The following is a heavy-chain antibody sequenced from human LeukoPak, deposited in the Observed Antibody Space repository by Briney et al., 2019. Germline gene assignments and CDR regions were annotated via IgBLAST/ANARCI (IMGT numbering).Heavy chain of an antibody. V-gene: IGHV3-23*01. D-gene: IGHD6-19*01. CDR1: GFTFSSSA. CDR3: VRRGDASSGWGDHDF. J-gene: IGHJ4*02. Sequence: GGSLRLSCAASGFTFSSSAISWVRQAPGKGLEWVSTIGGSGDKTFYADSVKGRFTISRDNSKNMVHLQMNSLTGEDTALYYCVRRGDASSGWGDHDFWGQGALVTVSS. CDR2: IGGSGDKT.